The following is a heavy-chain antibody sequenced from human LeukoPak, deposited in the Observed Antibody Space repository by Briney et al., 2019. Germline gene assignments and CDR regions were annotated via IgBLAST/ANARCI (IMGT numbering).Heavy chain of an antibody. CDR3: VLVTAIAAAGPHY. V-gene: IGHV1-69*13. CDR1: GGTFSSYA. CDR2: ISPIFGTA. Sequence: SVKVSCKASGGTFSSYAIIWVRQAPGQGLEWMGGISPIFGTANYTQKFQGRFTITPDEPTSTAYMELSSSTSQDTAVDHCVLVTAIAAAGPHYWGQGTLVGVSS. D-gene: IGHD6-13*01. J-gene: IGHJ4*02.